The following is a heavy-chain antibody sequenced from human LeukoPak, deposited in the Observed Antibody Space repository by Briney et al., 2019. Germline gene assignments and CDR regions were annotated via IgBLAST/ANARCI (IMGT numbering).Heavy chain of an antibody. D-gene: IGHD6-6*01. V-gene: IGHV1-69*01. CDR2: IIPIFGTA. J-gene: IGHJ6*03. CDR1: GGTFSSYA. Sequence: GSSVKVSCKASGGTFSSYAISWVRQAPGQGLEWMGGIIPIFGTANYAQKFQGRVTITADESTSTAYMELSSLRSEDTAVYYCARAIAARRTYVIYYYYMDVWGKGTTVTVSS. CDR3: ARAIAARRTYVIYYYYMDV.